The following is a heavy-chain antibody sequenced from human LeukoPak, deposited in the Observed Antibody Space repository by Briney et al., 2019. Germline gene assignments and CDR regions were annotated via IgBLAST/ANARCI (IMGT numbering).Heavy chain of an antibody. V-gene: IGHV3-74*01. Sequence: GSLRLSCAASGFSFRNAWMHWVRQAPGKGLVWVSRIKGDGSVTVYADSVKGRFTISRDNAKNTLYPQMNSLRVEDTAVYYCARSDWFDPWGQGTLVTVSS. CDR3: ARSDWFDP. J-gene: IGHJ5*02. CDR2: IKGDGSVT. D-gene: IGHD3-3*01. CDR1: GFSFRNAW.